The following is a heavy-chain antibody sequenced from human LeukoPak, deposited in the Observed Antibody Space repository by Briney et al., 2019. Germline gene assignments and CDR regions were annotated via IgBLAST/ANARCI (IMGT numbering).Heavy chain of an antibody. CDR3: AKDSIAVCGSCPFDY. J-gene: IGHJ4*02. CDR2: ISYDGSNK. CDR1: GFTFSSYG. V-gene: IGHV3-30*18. Sequence: PGGSLRLSCAASGFTFSSYGMHWVRQAPGKGLEWVAVISYDGSNKYYADSVKGRFTFSRDNSKNTLYLQMNSLRAEDTAVYYCAKDSIAVCGSCPFDYWGQGTLVTVSS. D-gene: IGHD1-26*01.